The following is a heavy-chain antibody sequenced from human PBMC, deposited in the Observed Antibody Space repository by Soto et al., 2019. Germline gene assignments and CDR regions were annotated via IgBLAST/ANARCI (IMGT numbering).Heavy chain of an antibody. CDR1: GGSFIGYY. Sequence: PSETLSLTCAVYGGSFIGYYWTWIRQHPGKGLEWIGYIYYSGSTNYNPSLKSRVTISVDTSKNQFSLKLSSVTAADTAVYYCARGDCSSTSCFDPWGQGTLVTVSS. CDR2: IYYSGST. CDR3: ARGDCSSTSCFDP. D-gene: IGHD2-2*01. J-gene: IGHJ5*02. V-gene: IGHV4-34*09.